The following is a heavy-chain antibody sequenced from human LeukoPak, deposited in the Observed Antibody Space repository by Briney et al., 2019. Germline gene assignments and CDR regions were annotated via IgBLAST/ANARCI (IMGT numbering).Heavy chain of an antibody. CDR3: AKTRPLDSSSWSHGDY. D-gene: IGHD6-13*01. Sequence: GGSLRLSCAASGFTFSSYAMSWVRQAPEKGLEWVSAISGSGDSTYCGDSVKGRFTISRDNSKNTLYLQMNSLRAEDTAVYYCAKTRPLDSSSWSHGDYWGQGTLVTVSS. J-gene: IGHJ4*02. V-gene: IGHV3-23*01. CDR1: GFTFSSYA. CDR2: ISGSGDST.